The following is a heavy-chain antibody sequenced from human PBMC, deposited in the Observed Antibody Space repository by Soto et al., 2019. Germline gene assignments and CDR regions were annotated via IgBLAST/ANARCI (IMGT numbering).Heavy chain of an antibody. Sequence: SVKVSCKASGGTFSSYAISWVRQAPGQGLEWMGGIIPIFGTANYAQKFQGRVTITADESTSTAYMELSSLRSEDTAVYYCATIAAAGEYYYYYGMDVWGQGTTVTVSS. D-gene: IGHD6-13*01. CDR3: ATIAAAGEYYYYYGMDV. CDR2: IIPIFGTA. CDR1: GGTFSSYA. V-gene: IGHV1-69*13. J-gene: IGHJ6*02.